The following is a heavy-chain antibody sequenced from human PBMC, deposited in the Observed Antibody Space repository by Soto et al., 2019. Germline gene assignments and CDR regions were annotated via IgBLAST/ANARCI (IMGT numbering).Heavy chain of an antibody. Sequence: PSETLSLTCIVSGGSISSYYWSWIRQPAGKGLEWIGRIYTSGSTNYNPSLKSRVTMSVDTSKNQFSLKLSSVTAADTAVYYCARYGGDHRTGGRQLWPDDGMDVWGQGATVTVSS. CDR1: GGSISSYY. J-gene: IGHJ6*02. V-gene: IGHV4-4*07. CDR2: IYTSGST. CDR3: ARYGGDHRTGGRQLWPDDGMDV. D-gene: IGHD5-18*01.